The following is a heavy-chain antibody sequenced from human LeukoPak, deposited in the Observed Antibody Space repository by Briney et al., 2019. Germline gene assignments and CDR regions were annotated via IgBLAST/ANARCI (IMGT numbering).Heavy chain of an antibody. CDR3: ARVVRWFDP. J-gene: IGHJ5*02. CDR2: IYHSGST. Sequence: SQTLSLTCVVSGGSISSGGYSWSWIRQPPGKGLEWIGYIYHSGSTYYNPSLKSRVTISVDRSKNQFSLKLSSVTAADTAVYYCARVVRWFDPWGQGTLVTVSS. D-gene: IGHD2-2*01. CDR1: GGSISSGGYS. V-gene: IGHV4-30-2*01.